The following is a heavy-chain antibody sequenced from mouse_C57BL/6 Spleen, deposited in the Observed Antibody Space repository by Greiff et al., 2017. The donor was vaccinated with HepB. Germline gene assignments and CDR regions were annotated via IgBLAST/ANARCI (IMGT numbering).Heavy chain of an antibody. D-gene: IGHD2-13*01. CDR2: ISDGGSYT. V-gene: IGHV5-4*01. CDR1: GFTFSSYA. CDR3: ARDGVRRTWFAY. Sequence: EVKVVESGGGLVKPGGSLKLSCAASGFTFSSYAMSWVRQTPEKRLEWVATISDGGSYTYYPDNVKGRFTISRDNAKNNLYLQMSHLKSEDTAMYYCARDGVRRTWFAYWGQGTLVTVSA. J-gene: IGHJ3*01.